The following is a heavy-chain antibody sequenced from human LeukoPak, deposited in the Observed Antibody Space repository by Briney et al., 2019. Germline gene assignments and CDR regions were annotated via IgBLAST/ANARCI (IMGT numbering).Heavy chain of an antibody. D-gene: IGHD6-13*01. CDR1: GGSFSGYY. CDR3: ARAGYSSGWFF. J-gene: IGHJ4*02. CDR2: INHSGST. V-gene: IGHV4-34*01. Sequence: SETLSLTCAVYGGSFSGYYWSWIRQPPGKGLEWIGEINHSGSTSYNPSLKSRVTISVDTSKTQFSLKLSSVTAADTAVYYCARAGYSSGWFFWGQGTLVTVSS.